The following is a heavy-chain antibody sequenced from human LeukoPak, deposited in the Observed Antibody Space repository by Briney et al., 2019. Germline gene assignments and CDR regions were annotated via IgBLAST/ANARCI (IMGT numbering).Heavy chain of an antibody. D-gene: IGHD3-3*01. CDR1: GGTFSSYA. CDR3: ARDYDDFWSGERFDP. V-gene: IGHV1-69*04. J-gene: IGHJ5*02. Sequence: ASVKVSCKASGGTFSSYAISWVRQAPGQGLEWMGRIIPILGIANYAQRFQGRVTITADKSTSTAYMGLSSLRSEDKDVYYCARDYDDFWSGERFDPWGKGTLVTVSS. CDR2: IIPILGIA.